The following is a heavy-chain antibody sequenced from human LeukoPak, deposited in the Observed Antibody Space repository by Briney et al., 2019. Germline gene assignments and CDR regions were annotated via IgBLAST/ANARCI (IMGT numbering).Heavy chain of an antibody. CDR2: IYYSGST. CDR1: GGSISSYY. Sequence: SETLSLTCTVSGGSISSYYWSWIRQPPGKGLEWIGYIYYSGSTNYNPSLKSRVTISVDTSKNQFSLKLSSVTAADTAVYYCASLHSGSYGYWGQGTLVTVPS. V-gene: IGHV4-59*01. D-gene: IGHD1-26*01. J-gene: IGHJ4*02. CDR3: ASLHSGSYGY.